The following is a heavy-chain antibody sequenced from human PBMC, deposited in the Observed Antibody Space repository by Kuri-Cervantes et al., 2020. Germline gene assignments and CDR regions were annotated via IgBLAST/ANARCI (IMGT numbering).Heavy chain of an antibody. D-gene: IGHD1-26*01. V-gene: IGHV5-51*01. CDR3: ARRRSWGETDNWFDP. CDR1: GYSFTTYW. Sequence: KVSCKGSGYSFTTYWIAWVRQMPGKGLEWMGIIYPGDSDTRYSPSFQGQVTISADKSISTAYLQWSSLKASDTAMYYCARRRSWGETDNWFDPWGQGTLVTVSS. J-gene: IGHJ5*02. CDR2: IYPGDSDT.